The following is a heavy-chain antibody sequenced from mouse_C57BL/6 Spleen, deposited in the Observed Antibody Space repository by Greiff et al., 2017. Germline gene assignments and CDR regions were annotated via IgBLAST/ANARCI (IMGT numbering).Heavy chain of an antibody. J-gene: IGHJ2*01. D-gene: IGHD1-1*01. V-gene: IGHV1-64*01. CDR2: IHPNSGST. Sequence: QVQLQQPGAELVKPGASVKLSCKASGYTFTSYWMHWVKQRPGQGLEWIGMIHPNSGSTNYNEKFKSKATLTVDKSSSTAYMQRSSLTSEDSAVYYCARSNYYGSSFDDWGQGTTLTVSS. CDR3: ARSNYYGSSFDD. CDR1: GYTFTSYW.